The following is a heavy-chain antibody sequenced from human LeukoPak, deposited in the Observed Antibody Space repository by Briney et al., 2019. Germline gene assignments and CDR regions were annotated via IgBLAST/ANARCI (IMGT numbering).Heavy chain of an antibody. CDR2: IFYSGST. J-gene: IGHJ5*02. Sequence: SETLSLTCTVSGGSINSGGYYWSWIRQHPGKGLEWIGYIFYSGSTYYNPSLKSRVTISVDTSKNQFSLKLSSVTAADTAVYYCARGNGYSSSWYRDWFDPWGQGTLVTVSS. V-gene: IGHV4-31*03. D-gene: IGHD6-13*01. CDR3: ARGNGYSSSWYRDWFDP. CDR1: GGSINSGGYY.